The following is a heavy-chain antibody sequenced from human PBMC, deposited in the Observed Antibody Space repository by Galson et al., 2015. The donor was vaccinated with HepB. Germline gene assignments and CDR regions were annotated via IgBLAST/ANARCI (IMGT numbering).Heavy chain of an antibody. Sequence: SLRLSCAASGFTFSSYSMNWVRQAPGKGLEWVSAISSSSSYIYYADSVKGRFTISRDNAKNSLYLQMNSLRAEDTAVYYCARADYDFWSGYYYYYGMDVWGQGTTVTVSS. D-gene: IGHD3-3*01. CDR2: ISSSSSYI. J-gene: IGHJ6*02. CDR1: GFTFSSYS. CDR3: ARADYDFWSGYYYYYGMDV. V-gene: IGHV3-21*01.